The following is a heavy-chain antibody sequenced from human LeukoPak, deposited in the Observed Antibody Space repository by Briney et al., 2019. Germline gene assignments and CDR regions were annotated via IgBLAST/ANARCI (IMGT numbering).Heavy chain of an antibody. V-gene: IGHV3-23*01. CDR2: ISGSGGTT. Sequence: PGGSLRLSCAASGFTFSSYGMSWVRQAPGKGLEWVSAISGSGGTTYYADSVKGRFTISRDNSKNTLYLQMNSLRAEDTAVYYCARDVERWLQLHAFDIWGQGTMVTVSS. J-gene: IGHJ3*02. CDR3: ARDVERWLQLHAFDI. D-gene: IGHD5-24*01. CDR1: GFTFSSYG.